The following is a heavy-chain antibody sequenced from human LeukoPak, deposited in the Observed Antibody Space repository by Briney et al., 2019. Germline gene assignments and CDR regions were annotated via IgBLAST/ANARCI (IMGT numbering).Heavy chain of an antibody. D-gene: IGHD3-16*02. CDR2: IYHSGST. CDR3: ARLLMDDYVWGSYRNFDY. V-gene: IGHV4-4*02. Sequence: SETLSLTCAVSGGSISSSNWWSWVRQPPEKGLEWIGEIYHSGSTNYNPSLKSRVTISVDKSKNQFSLKLSSVTAADTAVYYCARLLMDDYVWGSYRNFDYWGQGTLVTVSS. CDR1: GGSISSSNW. J-gene: IGHJ4*02.